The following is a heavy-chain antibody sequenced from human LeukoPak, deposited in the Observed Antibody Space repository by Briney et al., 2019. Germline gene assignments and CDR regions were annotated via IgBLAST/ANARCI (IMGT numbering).Heavy chain of an antibody. D-gene: IGHD5-12*01. CDR2: ISAYNGNT. V-gene: IGHV1-18*01. CDR1: GYTFTSYG. CDR3: ARGFGGYDPQGWFDP. Sequence: ASVKVSCKASGYTFTSYGISWVRQAPGQGLEWMGWISAYNGNTNYAQKLQGRVTMTTDTSTSTAYMELRSLRSDDTAVYYCARGFGGYDPQGWFDPWGQGTLVTVSS. J-gene: IGHJ5*02.